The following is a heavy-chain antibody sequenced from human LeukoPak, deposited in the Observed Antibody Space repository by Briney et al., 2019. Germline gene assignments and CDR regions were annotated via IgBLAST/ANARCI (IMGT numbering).Heavy chain of an antibody. Sequence: MTSETLSLTCTVSGGSISSYYWTWIRQPPGKGLEWIGYIFYSGGSNYNPSLKSRVTISVDTSKNHFSLKLSSVTAADTAVYYCARLGSTFDIWGQGTMVTVSS. CDR2: IFYSGGS. D-gene: IGHD2-2*01. J-gene: IGHJ3*02. V-gene: IGHV4-59*08. CDR1: GGSISSYY. CDR3: ARLGSTFDI.